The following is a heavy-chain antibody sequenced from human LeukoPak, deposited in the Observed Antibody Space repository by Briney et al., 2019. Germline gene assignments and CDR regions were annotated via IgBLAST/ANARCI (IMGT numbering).Heavy chain of an antibody. J-gene: IGHJ4*02. CDR3: ARDKYYYGSGFDY. D-gene: IGHD3-10*01. CDR2: INHSGST. Sequence: PSETLSLTCTVSGGSISSSSYYWGWIRQPPGKGLEWIGEINHSGSTNYNPSLKSRVTISVDTSKNQFSLKLSSVTAADAAVYYCARDKYYYGSGFDYWGQGTLVTVSS. CDR1: GGSISSSSYY. V-gene: IGHV4-39*07.